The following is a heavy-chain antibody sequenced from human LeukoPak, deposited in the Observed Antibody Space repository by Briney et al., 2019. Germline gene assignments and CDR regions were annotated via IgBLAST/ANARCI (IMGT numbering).Heavy chain of an antibody. D-gene: IGHD2-2*02. V-gene: IGHV1-69-2*01. CDR1: GYTFTDYY. CDR3: ARGYCSSTSCYIYYFHY. CDR2: VDPEDGET. Sequence: ASVKVSCKVSGYTFTDYYMHWVQQAPGKGLEWMGLVDPEDGETIYAEKFQGRVTITADTSTDTAYMELSSLRSEDTAVYYCARGYCSSTSCYIYYFHYWGQGTLVTVSS. J-gene: IGHJ4*02.